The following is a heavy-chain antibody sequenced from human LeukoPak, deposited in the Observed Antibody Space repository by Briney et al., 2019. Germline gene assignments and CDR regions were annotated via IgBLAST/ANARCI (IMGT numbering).Heavy chain of an antibody. CDR1: GYRFTSYW. J-gene: IGHJ4*02. V-gene: IGHV5-51*01. Sequence: GGSLQICCQGSGYRFTSYWIGGGRPVPGKGGEWMGIIYTGDSETRNSPSFQGQVTISADKSINTAYLQLSSLKASDTAMYYCARKMGCSGGSCHYFDYWGQGTLVTVSS. D-gene: IGHD2-15*01. CDR2: IYTGDSET. CDR3: ARKMGCSGGSCHYFDY.